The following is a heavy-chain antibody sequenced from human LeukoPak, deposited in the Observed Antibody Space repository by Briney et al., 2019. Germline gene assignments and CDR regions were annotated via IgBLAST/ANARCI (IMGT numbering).Heavy chain of an antibody. CDR1: TFTFSSYA. Sequence: GRSLRLSCTTSTFTFSSYALHWVRQAPGKGLEWVSSISSSSSYIYYADSVKGRFTISRDNAKNSLYLQMNSLRVEDTAVYYCARDRGTYRPIDYWGQGTLVTVSS. CDR2: ISSSSSYI. CDR3: ARDRGTYRPIDY. D-gene: IGHD1-26*01. J-gene: IGHJ4*02. V-gene: IGHV3-21*01.